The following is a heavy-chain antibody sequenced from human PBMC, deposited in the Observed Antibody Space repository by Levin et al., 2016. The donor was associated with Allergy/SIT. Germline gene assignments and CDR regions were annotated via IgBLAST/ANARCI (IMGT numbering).Heavy chain of an antibody. CDR2: IYYSGST. CDR3: ARDPAFHYGMDV. V-gene: IGHV4-59*01. J-gene: IGHJ6*02. Sequence: WIRQPPGKGLEWIGYIYYSGSTNYNPSLKSRVTISVDTSKNQFSLKLSSVTAADTAVYYCARDPAFHYGMDVWGQGTTVTVSS.